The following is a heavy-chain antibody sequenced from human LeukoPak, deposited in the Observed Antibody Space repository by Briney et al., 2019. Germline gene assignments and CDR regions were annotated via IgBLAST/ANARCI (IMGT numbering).Heavy chain of an antibody. Sequence: GGSLRLSCAASGFTFSSYSMNWVRQAPGKGLEWVSSISSSSSYIYYADSVKGRFTISRDNAKNSLYLQMNSLRAEDTAVYYRARDNFWSGYSPWYFDYWGQGTLVTVSS. CDR2: ISSSSSYI. CDR1: GFTFSSYS. CDR3: ARDNFWSGYSPWYFDY. D-gene: IGHD3-3*01. V-gene: IGHV3-21*01. J-gene: IGHJ4*02.